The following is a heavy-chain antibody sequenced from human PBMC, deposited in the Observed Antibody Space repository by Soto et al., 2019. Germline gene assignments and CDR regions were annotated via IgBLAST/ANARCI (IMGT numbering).Heavy chain of an antibody. J-gene: IGHJ4*02. CDR1: GFSLSTSGMC. CDR3: ARSVYYYDSSGPFDY. Sequence: SGPTLVNPTQTLTLTCTFSGFSLSTSGMCVSWIRQPPGKALEWLALIDWDDDKYYSTSLKTRLTISKDTSKNQVVLTMTNMDPVDTATYYCARSVYYYDSSGPFDYWGQGTLVTVPQ. D-gene: IGHD3-22*01. V-gene: IGHV2-70*01. CDR2: IDWDDDK.